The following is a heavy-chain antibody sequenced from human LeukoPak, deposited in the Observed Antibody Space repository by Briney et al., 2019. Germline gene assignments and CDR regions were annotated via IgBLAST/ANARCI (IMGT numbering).Heavy chain of an antibody. Sequence: GGSLRVSCEASGFTFDDYAIHWVRQAPGKGLEWVSLISRVGGITYYAHTVKGRVTISKDNSKTSLYLQMNRLGTEDTALYYCATYGFAAHFDYWGQGTLVTVSS. CDR1: GFTFDDYA. J-gene: IGHJ4*02. V-gene: IGHV3-43*02. CDR3: ATYGFAAHFDY. CDR2: ISRVGGIT. D-gene: IGHD4-17*01.